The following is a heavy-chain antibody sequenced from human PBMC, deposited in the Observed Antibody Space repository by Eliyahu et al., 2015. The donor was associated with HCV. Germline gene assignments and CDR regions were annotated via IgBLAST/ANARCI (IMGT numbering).Heavy chain of an antibody. CDR2: IYWNDDK. D-gene: IGHD3-22*01. Sequence: QITLKESGPTLVKPTQTLTLTCTFSGFSFSTSGVAVGWVRQPPGKALEWLAVIYWNDDKRYSPFLESRLTXTKDTSKNQVVLTMTNMDSVDTATYYCAHPTRYYDSSGYYYVIDDWGQGTLVTVSS. CDR1: GFSFSTSGVA. V-gene: IGHV2-5*01. CDR3: AHPTRYYDSSGYYYVIDD. J-gene: IGHJ4*02.